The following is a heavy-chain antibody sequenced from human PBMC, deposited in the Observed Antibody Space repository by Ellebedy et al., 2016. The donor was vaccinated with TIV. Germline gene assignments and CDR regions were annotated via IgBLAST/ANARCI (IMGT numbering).Heavy chain of an antibody. Sequence: MPGGSLSLSCTVSGASIGDYYWAWVRQTAGKGLEWIGPIYASGGTDYNPSLKSRVTMSLNPSDNQFSLRLTSVTATDTAIDYCARDPPGIGALDFWGQGTLVTVSS. CDR2: IYASGGT. D-gene: IGHD3-3*01. CDR3: ARDPPGIGALDF. J-gene: IGHJ4*02. V-gene: IGHV4-4*07. CDR1: GASIGDYY.